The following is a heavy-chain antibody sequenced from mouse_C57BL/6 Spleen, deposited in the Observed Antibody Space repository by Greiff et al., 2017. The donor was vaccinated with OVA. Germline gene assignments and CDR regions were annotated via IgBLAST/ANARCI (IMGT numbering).Heavy chain of an antibody. CDR2: IWRGGST. CDR3: ARTGGYAMDY. J-gene: IGHJ4*01. Sequence: VQLQQSGPGLVQPSQSLSITCTVSGFSLTSYGVHWVRQSPGKGLEWLGVIWRGGSTDYNAAFISRMSISKDNYKSQVFFKMNRLQADDTAIYYCARTGGYAMDYWGQGTSVTVSS. V-gene: IGHV2-2*01. CDR1: GFSLTSYG.